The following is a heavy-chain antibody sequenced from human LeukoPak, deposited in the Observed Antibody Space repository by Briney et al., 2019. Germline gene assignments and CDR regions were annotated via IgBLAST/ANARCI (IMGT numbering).Heavy chain of an antibody. D-gene: IGHD6-19*01. J-gene: IGHJ4*02. CDR1: GFTFSSYS. CDR3: ARGAVAVALSDFDY. Sequence: GGSLRLSCAASGFTFSSYSMNWVRQAPGKELEWVSSISSSSSYIYYADSVKGRFTISRDNAKNSLYLQMNSLRAEDTAVYYCARGAVAVALSDFDYWGQGTLVTVSS. V-gene: IGHV3-21*01. CDR2: ISSSSSYI.